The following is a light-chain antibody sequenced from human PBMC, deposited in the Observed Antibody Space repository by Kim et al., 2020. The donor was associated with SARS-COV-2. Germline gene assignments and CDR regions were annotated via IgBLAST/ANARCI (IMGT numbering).Light chain of an antibody. V-gene: IGKV1-5*03. CDR2: KAS. CDR3: QQRWT. J-gene: IGKJ1*01. Sequence: STRSASVGDRVTINCRASQSISSWLAWYQQKPGKAPKLLIYKASSLESGVPSRFSGSGSGTEFTLTISSLQPDDFATYYCQQRWTFGQGTKVDIK. CDR1: QSISSW.